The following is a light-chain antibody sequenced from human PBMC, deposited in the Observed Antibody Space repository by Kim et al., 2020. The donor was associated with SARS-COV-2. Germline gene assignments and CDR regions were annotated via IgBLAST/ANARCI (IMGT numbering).Light chain of an antibody. J-gene: IGLJ1*01. Sequence: QSALTQPPSASGTPGQRVTISCVGSNSNIGRNIVNWYQQLPGTAPKLLIHDNYQRPSGVPDRFSGSKSGTSASLAISGLQSEDEADYYCAAWDDGLSGYVFGAGTKVTVL. CDR1: NSNIGRNI. CDR3: AAWDDGLSGYV. CDR2: DNY. V-gene: IGLV1-44*01.